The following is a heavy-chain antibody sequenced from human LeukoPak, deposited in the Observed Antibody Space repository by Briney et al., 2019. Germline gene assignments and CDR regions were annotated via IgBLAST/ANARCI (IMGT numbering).Heavy chain of an antibody. CDR3: ARDSDHGAAGRGYAFDF. CDR2: IDHNSAYT. J-gene: IGHJ3*01. CDR1: GFTFSDSY. Sequence: PGGSLRLSCAASGFTFSDSYMSWIRQAPGKGLEWLSYIDHNSAYTDYAGSVKGRFTISRDNAENSLYLQLHSLRADDTAVYYCARDSDHGAAGRGYAFDFWGQGTMVTVSS. D-gene: IGHD6-13*01. V-gene: IGHV3-11*05.